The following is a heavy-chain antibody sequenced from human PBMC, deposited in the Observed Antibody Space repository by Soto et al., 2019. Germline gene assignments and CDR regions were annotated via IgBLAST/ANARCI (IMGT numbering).Heavy chain of an antibody. CDR3: SRDVVVGAKALNY. D-gene: IGHD2-15*01. CDR2: IKEDGSEK. V-gene: IGHV3-7*01. Sequence: EVQLVESGGGLVQPGGSLRLSWAASGFTFSNYWMTWVRQAPGKGLDWVAKIKEDGSEKHYVDSVKGRFTISRENAKNSLYLQMNSLRVEDTAVYFCSRDVVVGAKALNYWGQVALVTVSS. CDR1: GFTFSNYW. J-gene: IGHJ4*02.